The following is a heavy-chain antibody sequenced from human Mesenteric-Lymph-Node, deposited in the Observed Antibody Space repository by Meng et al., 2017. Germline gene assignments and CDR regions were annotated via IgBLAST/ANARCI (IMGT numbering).Heavy chain of an antibody. V-gene: IGHV3-66*02. CDR2: IYSGGST. J-gene: IGHJ6*02. Sequence: GESLKISCTASGFTVSSNYMSWVRQAPGKGLEWVSVIYSGGSTYYADSVKGRFTISRDNSKNTLYLQMNSLRAEDTAVYYCARESGIAAAGPPRNYYYNGMDVGGQGTTVTVSS. CDR3: ARESGIAAAGPPRNYYYNGMDV. D-gene: IGHD6-13*01. CDR1: GFTVSSNY.